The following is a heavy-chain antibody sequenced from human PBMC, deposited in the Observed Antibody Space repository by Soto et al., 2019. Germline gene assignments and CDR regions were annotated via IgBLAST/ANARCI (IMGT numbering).Heavy chain of an antibody. Sequence: QVQLQESGPGLVKPSGTLSLTCAVSGGSISSSNWWSWVRQPPGKGLEWIGEIYHSGSTNYNPSLKMRVTIAVNKSKNQFSLKLSSVTAADPAVYYCASVKLAVDGKGGGYSVQGTLVTVSS. J-gene: IGHJ4*02. V-gene: IGHV4-4*02. D-gene: IGHD6-19*01. CDR2: IYHSGST. CDR1: GGSISSSNW. CDR3: ASVKLAVDGKGGGY.